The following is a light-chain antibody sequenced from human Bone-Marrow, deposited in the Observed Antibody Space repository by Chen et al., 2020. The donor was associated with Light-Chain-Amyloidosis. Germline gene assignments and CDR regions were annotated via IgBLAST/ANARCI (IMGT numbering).Light chain of an antibody. Sequence: EIVLTQSPGTLSLSPGEGANLSCRASQTISSNYLTWYQQKFGQAPRLLIDGSSSRATGIPDRFTGSGSGTDFTLTINRLEPEDFAMYDCQQYGTSPLTFGGGTKVEIK. CDR3: QQYGTSPLT. CDR1: QTISSNY. J-gene: IGKJ4*01. V-gene: IGKV3-20*01. CDR2: GSS.